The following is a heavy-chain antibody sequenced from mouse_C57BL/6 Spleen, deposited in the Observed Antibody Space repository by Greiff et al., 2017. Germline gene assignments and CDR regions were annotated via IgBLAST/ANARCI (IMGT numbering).Heavy chain of an antibody. CDR3: ARHGTYSNYDYFDY. V-gene: IGHV5-6*01. CDR2: ISSGGSYT. CDR1: GFTFSSYG. Sequence: EVKLVESGGDLVKPGGSLKLSCAASGFTFSSYGMSWVRQTPDKRLEWVATISSGGSYTYYPDSVKGRFTISRDNAKNTLYLQMSSLKSEDTAMYYCARHGTYSNYDYFDYWGQGTTLTVSS. J-gene: IGHJ2*01. D-gene: IGHD2-5*01.